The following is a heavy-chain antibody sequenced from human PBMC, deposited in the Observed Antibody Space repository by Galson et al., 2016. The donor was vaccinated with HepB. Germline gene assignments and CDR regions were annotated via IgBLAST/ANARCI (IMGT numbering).Heavy chain of an antibody. Sequence: SVKVSCKASGYSFMNYGISWVRQAPGQAPGPGLEWVGYLNIYNGNTFYAEKFQGRVAVTTDTSTNTVYMELRSLRSDDTAVYYCAREGGGYDHWGQGTLVTVTS. D-gene: IGHD5-24*01. CDR3: AREGGGYDH. CDR2: LNIYNGNT. V-gene: IGHV1-18*01. CDR1: GYSFMNYG. J-gene: IGHJ4*02.